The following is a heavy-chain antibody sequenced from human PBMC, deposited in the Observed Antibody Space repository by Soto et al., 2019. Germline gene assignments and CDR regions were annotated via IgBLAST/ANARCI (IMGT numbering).Heavy chain of an antibody. Sequence: ESGGGVVQPGRSLRPSCAASGFIFSSYAMHWVRQAPGKGLEWVALISDDGSSKYYADSVKGRFTISRDNSKNTLYLQMNSLSAEDTAVYYCTRADLTVTLSVFDPWGQGTLVTVSS. CDR2: ISDDGSSK. CDR1: GFIFSSYA. D-gene: IGHD4-17*01. CDR3: TRADLTVTLSVFDP. V-gene: IGHV3-30-3*01. J-gene: IGHJ5*02.